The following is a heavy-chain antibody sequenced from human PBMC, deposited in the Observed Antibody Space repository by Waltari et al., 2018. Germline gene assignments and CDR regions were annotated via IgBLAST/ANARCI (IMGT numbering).Heavy chain of an antibody. D-gene: IGHD2-15*01. CDR2: IIPIFGTA. Sequence: QVQLVQSGAEVKKPGSSVKVSCKASGGTFSSYAISWVRQAPGQGLEWMGVIIPIFGTANYAQKFQGRVTITADESTSTAYMELSSLRSEDTAVYYCARDPGYCSGGSCYSFRRFDYWGQGTLVTVSS. V-gene: IGHV1-69*13. CDR1: GGTFSSYA. J-gene: IGHJ4*02. CDR3: ARDPGYCSGGSCYSFRRFDY.